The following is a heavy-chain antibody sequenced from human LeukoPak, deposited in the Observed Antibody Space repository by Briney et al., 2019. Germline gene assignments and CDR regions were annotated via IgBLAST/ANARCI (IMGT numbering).Heavy chain of an antibody. Sequence: ASVKVSCKASGYTFTSYDINWVRQATGQGLEWMGWMNPNSGNTGYAQKFQGRVTITRNTSISTAYMELSSLRSENTAVYYCARGLTISRSTMGYWGQGTLVTVSS. CDR3: ARGLTISRSTMGY. J-gene: IGHJ4*02. CDR2: MNPNSGNT. D-gene: IGHD3-3*01. CDR1: GYTFTSYD. V-gene: IGHV1-8*03.